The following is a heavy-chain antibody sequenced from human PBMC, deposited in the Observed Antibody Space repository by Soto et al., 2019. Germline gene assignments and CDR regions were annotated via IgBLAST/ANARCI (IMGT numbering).Heavy chain of an antibody. CDR2: VYHSGST. D-gene: IGHD6-13*01. CDR3: AVPGAGDFDY. Sequence: SETLSLTCAVSGASISTNNWWSWVRQPPGKGLEWIGEVYHSGSTNCNPSLKSRVTISIDKSKNQFSLKLTSMTAADTAVYYCAVPGAGDFDYWSQGTLVTVSS. J-gene: IGHJ4*02. V-gene: IGHV4-4*02. CDR1: GASISTNNW.